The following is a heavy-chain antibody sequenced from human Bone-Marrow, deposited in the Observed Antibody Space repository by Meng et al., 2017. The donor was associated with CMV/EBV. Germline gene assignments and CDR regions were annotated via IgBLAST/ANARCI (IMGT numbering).Heavy chain of an antibody. CDR3: ARVGIFGVVIPFDY. Sequence: ASGYTFTSYGISWVRQAPGQGLEWMGWISAYNGNTNYAQKLQGRVTMTTDTSTSTAYMELRSLRSDDTAVYYCARVGIFGVVIPFDYWGQGTLVTVSS. J-gene: IGHJ4*02. CDR1: GYTFTSYG. D-gene: IGHD3-3*01. V-gene: IGHV1-18*01. CDR2: ISAYNGNT.